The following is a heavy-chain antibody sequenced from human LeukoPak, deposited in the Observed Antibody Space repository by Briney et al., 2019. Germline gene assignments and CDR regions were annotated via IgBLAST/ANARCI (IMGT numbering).Heavy chain of an antibody. CDR3: ARETAASDAFDI. D-gene: IGHD2-21*02. V-gene: IGHV4-61*01. CDR2: IYYSGST. J-gene: IGHJ3*02. Sequence: SETLSLTCTVSGGSVSSGSFYWSWIRQPPGKGLEWIGYIYYSGSTNYNPSLKSRVTISVDTSKNQFSLKATSVTAADTAVYYCARETAASDAFDIWGQGTMVTVSS. CDR1: GGSVSSGSFY.